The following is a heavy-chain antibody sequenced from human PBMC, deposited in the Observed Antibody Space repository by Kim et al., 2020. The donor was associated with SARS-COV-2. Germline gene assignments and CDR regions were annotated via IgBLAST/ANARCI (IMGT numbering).Heavy chain of an antibody. V-gene: IGHV4-34*01. CDR3: ARGSRGGRLIEKRFGYYFDY. Sequence: SETLSLTCAVYGGSFSGYYWSWIRQPPGKGLEWIGEINHSGSTNYNPSLKSRVTISVDTSKNQFSLKLSSVTAADTAVDYCARGSRGGRLIEKRFGYYFDYWGQGTLVTVSS. J-gene: IGHJ4*02. D-gene: IGHD3-10*01. CDR1: GGSFSGYY. CDR2: INHSGST.